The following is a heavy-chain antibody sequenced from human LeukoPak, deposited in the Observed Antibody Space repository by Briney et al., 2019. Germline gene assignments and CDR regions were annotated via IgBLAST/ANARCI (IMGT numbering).Heavy chain of an antibody. V-gene: IGHV1-2*02. J-gene: IGHJ4*02. Sequence: ASVKVFCKASGYTFTGYYMHWVRQAPGQGVEWMGWINPNSGGTNYAQKFQGRVTMTRDTSISTAYMELSRLRSDDTAVYYCARGGGYSGHDWRVAGDYWGQGTLVTVSS. D-gene: IGHD5-12*01. CDR1: GYTFTGYY. CDR2: INPNSGGT. CDR3: ARGGGYSGHDWRVAGDY.